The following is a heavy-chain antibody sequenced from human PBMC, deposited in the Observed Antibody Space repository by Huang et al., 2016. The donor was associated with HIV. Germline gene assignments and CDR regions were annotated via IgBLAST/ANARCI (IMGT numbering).Heavy chain of an antibody. CDR2: ISPSYGYT. D-gene: IGHD4-17*01. CDR1: GYTFISYG. J-gene: IGHJ6*02. Sequence: QVQLVQSGAEVKKPGASVKVSCRASGYTFISYGITWGRQAPGQGREWMGWISPSYGYTNYAQQFQGRVTMTTDTSTNTVYREVRSLRSDDTAVYYCARDLGTTVVPDGMDVWGQGTTVTVSS. CDR3: ARDLGTTVVPDGMDV. V-gene: IGHV1-18*04.